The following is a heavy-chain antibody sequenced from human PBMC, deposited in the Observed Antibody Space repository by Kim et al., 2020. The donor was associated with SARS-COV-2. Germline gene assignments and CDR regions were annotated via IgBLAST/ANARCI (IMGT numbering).Heavy chain of an antibody. CDR1: GYTFTHYA. V-gene: IGHV1-3*01. Sequence: DSVKVSCKTSGYTFTHYAMHWVRQAPGQRLEWMGYISGDNGDTKYSQKFQGRVTITRDTSATTAYMELSSLTSEDTAVYYCARGAGGYAGYILDDWGQGT. J-gene: IGHJ4*02. D-gene: IGHD3-22*01. CDR2: ISGDNGDT. CDR3: ARGAGGYAGYILDD.